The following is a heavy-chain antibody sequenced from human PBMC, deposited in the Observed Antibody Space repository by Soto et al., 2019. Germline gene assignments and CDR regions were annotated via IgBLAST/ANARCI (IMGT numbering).Heavy chain of an antibody. V-gene: IGHV3-23*01. CDR3: AKVEGVDTAMVSAADY. Sequence: GGSLRLSCAASGSTFSSYAMSWVRQAPGKGLEWVSAISGSGGSTYYADSVKGRFTISRDNSKNTLYLQMNSLRAEDTAVYYCAKVEGVDTAMVSAADYWGQGTLVTVSS. D-gene: IGHD5-18*01. CDR2: ISGSGGST. J-gene: IGHJ4*02. CDR1: GSTFSSYA.